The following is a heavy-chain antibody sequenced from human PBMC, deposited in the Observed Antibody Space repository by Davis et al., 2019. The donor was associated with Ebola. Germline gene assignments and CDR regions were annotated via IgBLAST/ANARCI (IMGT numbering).Heavy chain of an antibody. CDR2: IIPILGAT. V-gene: IGHV1-69*10. J-gene: IGHJ6*02. CDR1: GGTFSSHA. Sequence: SVKVSCKASGGTFSSHAVSWVRQAPGQGLEWMGGIIPILGATNYAQSFQGRVTITADKSTSTAYMELSSLRSEDTAVYYCASTIAATRTSYYYYGMDVWGQGTTVTVSS. D-gene: IGHD2-15*01. CDR3: ASTIAATRTSYYYYGMDV.